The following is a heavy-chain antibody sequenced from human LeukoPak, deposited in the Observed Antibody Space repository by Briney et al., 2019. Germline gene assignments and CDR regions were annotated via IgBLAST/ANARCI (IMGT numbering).Heavy chain of an antibody. D-gene: IGHD3-22*01. CDR3: ARVRTTMIVEIFDY. J-gene: IGHJ4*02. CDR1: GYTFTGYY. V-gene: IGHV1-18*04. CDR2: ISAYNGNT. Sequence: ASVKVSCKASGYTFTGYYMHWVRQAPGQGLEWMGWISAYNGNTNYAQKLQGRVTMTTDTSTSTAYMELRSLRSDDTAVYYCARVRTTMIVEIFDYWGQGTLVTVSS.